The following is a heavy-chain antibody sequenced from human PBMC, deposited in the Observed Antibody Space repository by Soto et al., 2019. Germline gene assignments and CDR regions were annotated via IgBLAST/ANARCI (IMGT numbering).Heavy chain of an antibody. CDR3: AHSGAYSYGHRTPPGGFDP. CDR2: IYWDDDK. Sequence: QITLKESGPTLVKPTQTLTLTCTFSGFSLSTSGVGVGWIRQPPGKALEWLALIYWDDDKRYSPSLKSRLTIPKDTXKNXVXHTMTNMDPVDTATYYCAHSGAYSYGHRTPPGGFDPWGQGTLVTVSS. D-gene: IGHD5-18*01. CDR1: GFSLSTSGVG. V-gene: IGHV2-5*02. J-gene: IGHJ5*02.